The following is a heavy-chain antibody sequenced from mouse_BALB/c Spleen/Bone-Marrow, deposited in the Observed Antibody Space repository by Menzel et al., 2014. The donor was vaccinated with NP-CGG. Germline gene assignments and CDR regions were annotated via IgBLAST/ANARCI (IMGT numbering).Heavy chain of an antibody. CDR2: ISGGSSYT. J-gene: IGHJ3*01. CDR3: ARHTYYDQTEVSFVY. V-gene: IGHV5-9-2*01. CDR1: GFSFNSYG. Sequence: EVHLVESGGGLVKSGGSLKLSCAASGFSFNSYGMSWVRQTPEKRLEWVATISGGSSYTFYPDSVKGRFTISRDNAKNNLYLQLSSLRSEDTALYYCARHTYYDQTEVSFVYWGQGRLVTVSA. D-gene: IGHD2-10*01.